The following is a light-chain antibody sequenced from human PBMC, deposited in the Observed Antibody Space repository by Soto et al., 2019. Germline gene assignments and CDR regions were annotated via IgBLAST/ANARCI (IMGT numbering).Light chain of an antibody. Sequence: DIVMTQSPDSLAVSLGESATINCKSSQNILHSSNKKNYLAWYQQKPGQPPKKLIYWASTRESGVPDRFSGSGSGTDFTLTISSLQAEDVAVYYCQQYYSSPYSFGQGTKLEIK. V-gene: IGKV4-1*01. CDR3: QQYYSSPYS. J-gene: IGKJ2*03. CDR2: WAS. CDR1: QNILHSSNKKNY.